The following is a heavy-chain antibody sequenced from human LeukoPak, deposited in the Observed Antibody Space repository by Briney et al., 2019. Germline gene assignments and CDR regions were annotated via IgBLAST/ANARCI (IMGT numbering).Heavy chain of an antibody. CDR2: INPNSGGT. CDR1: GYTFTGYY. D-gene: IGHD5-24*01. V-gene: IGHV1-2*02. CDR3: ARDGVEMATIARYYYYYMGV. J-gene: IGHJ6*03. Sequence: GASVKVSCKASGYTFTGYYMHWVRQAPGQGLEWMGWINPNSGGTNYAQKFQGRVTMTRDTSISTAYMELSRLRSDDTAVYYCARDGVEMATIARYYYYYMGVWGKGTTVTVSS.